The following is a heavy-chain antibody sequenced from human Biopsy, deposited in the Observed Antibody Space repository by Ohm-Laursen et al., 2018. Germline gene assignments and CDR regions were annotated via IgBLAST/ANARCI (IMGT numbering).Heavy chain of an antibody. CDR2: ISGYNGNT. CDR1: GYTYTSYG. D-gene: IGHD3-10*01. V-gene: IGHV1-18*01. J-gene: IGHJ6*02. CDR3: TRDRHYASGSYAGMDV. Sequence: ASVKVSCKASGYTYTSYGISWVRQAPGQGPEWMGWISGYNGNTVYPQNHQGRVTLTTDTSTSTAYMELRSLRSDDTAIYYRTRDRHYASGSYAGMDVWGQGTTVTVPS.